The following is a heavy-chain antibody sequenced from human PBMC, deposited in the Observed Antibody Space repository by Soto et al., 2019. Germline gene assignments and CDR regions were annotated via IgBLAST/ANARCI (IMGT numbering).Heavy chain of an antibody. CDR1: GFTFSSYA. Sequence: GGSLRLSCAASGFTFSSYAMSWVRQAPGEGLEWVSAISGSSGSTYYADSVKGRFTISRYNSKNTLSLQMNSLKAEDTAVYYCAKSGRDSSRSYYSRVALSIWRQGTMVTVSS. CDR3: AKSGRDSSRSYYSRVALSI. CDR2: ISGSSGST. J-gene: IGHJ3*02. V-gene: IGHV3-23*01. D-gene: IGHD3-10*01.